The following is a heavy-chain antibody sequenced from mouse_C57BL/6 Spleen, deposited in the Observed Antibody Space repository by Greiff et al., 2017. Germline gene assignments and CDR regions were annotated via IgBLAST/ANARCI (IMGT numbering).Heavy chain of an antibody. J-gene: IGHJ4*01. D-gene: IGHD2-2*01. CDR3: ARGRGLPYAMDY. CDR1: GFTFSDYY. V-gene: IGHV5-16*01. Sequence: EVMLVESEGGLVQPGSSMKLSCTASGFTFSDYYMAWVRQVPEKGLEWVANINYDGSSTYYLDSLKSRFIISRDTATNILYLQMSSLKSEDTATYYCARGRGLPYAMDYWGQGTSVTVSS. CDR2: INYDGSST.